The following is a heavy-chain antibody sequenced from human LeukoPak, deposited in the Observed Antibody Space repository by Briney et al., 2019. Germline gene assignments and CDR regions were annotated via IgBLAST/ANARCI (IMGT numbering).Heavy chain of an antibody. Sequence: GGSLRLSCAASGFTVSSNYMSWVRQAPGKGLVWVSRSNSDGTNTSYADSVKGRFTISRDNAKNTLYLQMNSPRAEDTAVYYCARGGQQLVLGSTTDYWGQGTLVTVSS. V-gene: IGHV3-74*01. J-gene: IGHJ4*02. CDR2: SNSDGTNT. CDR1: GFTVSSNY. CDR3: ARGGQQLVLGSTTDY. D-gene: IGHD6-13*01.